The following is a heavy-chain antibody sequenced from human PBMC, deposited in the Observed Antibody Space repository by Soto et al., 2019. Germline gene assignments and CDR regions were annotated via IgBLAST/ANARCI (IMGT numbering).Heavy chain of an antibody. J-gene: IGHJ4*02. CDR3: VIQRSGVIY. D-gene: IGHD2-15*01. V-gene: IGHV1-2*04. CDR1: GYSFTGNS. Sequence: QVHLVQSGAEVKKPGASVRVSCKASGYSFTGNSMHWVRQAPGQGLEWMGWINPNNGGTNYAQRFRGCVNMSGDTSVSTAYMDLKRLKSDETAVYYCVIQRSGVIYWDQGALVTVSS. CDR2: INPNNGGT.